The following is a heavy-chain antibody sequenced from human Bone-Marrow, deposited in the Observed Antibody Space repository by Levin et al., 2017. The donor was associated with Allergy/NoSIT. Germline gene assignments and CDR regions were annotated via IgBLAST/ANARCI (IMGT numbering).Heavy chain of an antibody. CDR2: IKQDGSEK. Sequence: GESLKISCAASGFTFSSYWMSWVRQAPGKGLEWVANIKQDGSEKYYVDSVKGRFTICRDNAKNSLYLQMNSLRAEDTAVYYCARDPYYYDSSGYYFGFDYWGQGTLVTVSS. CDR3: ARDPYYYDSSGYYFGFDY. CDR1: GFTFSSYW. D-gene: IGHD3-22*01. J-gene: IGHJ4*02. V-gene: IGHV3-7*01.